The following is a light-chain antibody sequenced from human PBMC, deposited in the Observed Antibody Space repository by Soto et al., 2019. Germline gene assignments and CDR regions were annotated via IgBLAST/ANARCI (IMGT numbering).Light chain of an antibody. CDR3: RSYTSSRTRV. Sequence: QSALTQPASVSGSPGQSITISCTGTSSDVGGYNYVSWYQQHPGKAPKLMIYEVSNRPSGVSNRFSGSKSGNTASLTISGLQAEDGADYYCRSYTSSRTRVFGGGTKGTVL. CDR2: EVS. V-gene: IGLV2-14*01. CDR1: SSDVGGYNY. J-gene: IGLJ3*02.